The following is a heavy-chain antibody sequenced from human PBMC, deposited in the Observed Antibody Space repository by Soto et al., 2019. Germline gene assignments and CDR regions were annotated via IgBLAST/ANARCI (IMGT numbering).Heavy chain of an antibody. Sequence: QLQLQESGPGLVKPSETLSLTCTVSGGSISSSSYYWGWIRQPPGKGLEWIGSIYYSGSTYYNPSLKSRVTISVDTSKNQFSLKLSSVTAADTAVYYCARQRLIVVVDYWGQGTLVTVSS. V-gene: IGHV4-39*01. CDR1: GGSISSSSYY. CDR3: ARQRLIVVVDY. D-gene: IGHD2-15*01. J-gene: IGHJ4*02. CDR2: IYYSGST.